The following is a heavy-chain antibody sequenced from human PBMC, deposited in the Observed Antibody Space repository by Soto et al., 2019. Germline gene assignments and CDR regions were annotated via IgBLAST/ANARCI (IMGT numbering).Heavy chain of an antibody. Sequence: QVQLVESGGGVVQPGRSLRLSCTASGFSLSGYGMHWVRQAPGKGLEWVAFISFDGGDTYYADSLRGRFTVSRDNSKDTLYLQVNSLRDDDTAVFYCARGRWQKYCANPYCFTFDSWGQGTLVTVSS. CDR1: GFSLSGYG. V-gene: IGHV3-30*03. CDR2: ISFDGGDT. J-gene: IGHJ4*02. D-gene: IGHD2-21*01. CDR3: ARGRWQKYCANPYCFTFDS.